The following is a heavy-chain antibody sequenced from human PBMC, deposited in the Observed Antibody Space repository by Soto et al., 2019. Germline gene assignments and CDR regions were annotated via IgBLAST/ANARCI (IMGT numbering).Heavy chain of an antibody. J-gene: IGHJ3*02. Sequence: QLHLVQSGAVVKKPGASVTVSCSASGYPVTAYYMHWVRQAPGRGLEWMGGINPAPGAAKYTKTFQGRATITRDTSTSTGFMELSGLTSEDTAVFYCARGGGVGVAGSAAFDMWGQGTLVTVSS. D-gene: IGHD3-3*01. CDR1: GYPVTAYY. CDR3: ARGGGVGVAGSAAFDM. CDR2: INPAPGAA. V-gene: IGHV1-2*02.